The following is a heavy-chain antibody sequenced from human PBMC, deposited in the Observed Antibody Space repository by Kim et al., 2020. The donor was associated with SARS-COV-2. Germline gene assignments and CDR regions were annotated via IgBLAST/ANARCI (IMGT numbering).Heavy chain of an antibody. D-gene: IGHD3-16*01. CDR1: GFTFSNVA. V-gene: IGHV3-23*01. CDR3: VKDVWGYAGMDA. CDR2: ISGTGTDT. J-gene: IGHJ6*02. Sequence: GGSLRLSCAVSGFTFSNVAMNWVRQAPGQGLEWVSAISGTGTDTYYADSVTGRVTISRDISKNTLYLEMHSLRAEDTALYYCVKDVWGYAGMDAWGQGTTVTLS.